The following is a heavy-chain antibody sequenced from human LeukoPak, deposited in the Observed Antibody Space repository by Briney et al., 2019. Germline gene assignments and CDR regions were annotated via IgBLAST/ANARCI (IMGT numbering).Heavy chain of an antibody. CDR1: GYTFTSYG. CDR2: IDTYRGST. Sequence: ASVKVSCKASGYTFTSYGVSWVRQAPGQGLECMGWIDTYRGSTNYAQNLQGRVTVTTDTSTTTVYMELRSLRSDDTAVYYCARPNTDAAGYFFDYWGQGTQVTVSS. J-gene: IGHJ4*02. V-gene: IGHV1-18*01. CDR3: ARPNTDAAGYFFDY. D-gene: IGHD6-13*01.